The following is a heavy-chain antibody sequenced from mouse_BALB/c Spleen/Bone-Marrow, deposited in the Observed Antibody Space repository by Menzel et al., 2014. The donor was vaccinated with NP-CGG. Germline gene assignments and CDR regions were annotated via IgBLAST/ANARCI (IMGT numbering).Heavy chain of an antibody. V-gene: IGHV1-15*01. D-gene: IGHD2-12*01. CDR1: GYTFTDYE. Sequence: QVQLQQPGAELVRPGASVTLSCKASGYTFTDYEMHWVKQTPVHGLEWIGAIDPETGGTAYNQKFKGKATLTADKSSSTAYMELRSLTSVDSAVYYCRAYYSFDVYAMDYWGQCTSFPFSS. J-gene: IGHJ4*01. CDR2: IDPETGGT. CDR3: RAYYSFDVYAMDY.